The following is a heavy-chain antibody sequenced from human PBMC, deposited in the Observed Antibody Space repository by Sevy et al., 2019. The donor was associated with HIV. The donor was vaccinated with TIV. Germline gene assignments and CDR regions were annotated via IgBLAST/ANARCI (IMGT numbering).Heavy chain of an antibody. V-gene: IGHV1-69*13. Sequence: ASVKVSCKASGGTFSSYAISWVRQAPGQGLEWMGGIIPIFGTANYVQKFQGRVTITADESTSTAYMELSSLRSEDTAVYYCARDGTDYYDSSGYSLYYYGMDVWGQGTTVTVSS. J-gene: IGHJ6*02. CDR1: GGTFSSYA. D-gene: IGHD3-22*01. CDR3: ARDGTDYYDSSGYSLYYYGMDV. CDR2: IIPIFGTA.